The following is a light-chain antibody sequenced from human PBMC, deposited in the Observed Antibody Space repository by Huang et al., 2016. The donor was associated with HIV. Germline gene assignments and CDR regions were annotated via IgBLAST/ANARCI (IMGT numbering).Light chain of an antibody. CDR2: DAH. Sequence: IVLTQSPATLSLSPGERATLTCGASQSGSNNYLAWYQQKPGLAPRLLIYDAHVRATGIPDRFSGSGSGTDFTLTISRLEPEDFAMYYCQQYSTSSYTFGQGTKVDI. CDR3: QQYSTSSYT. V-gene: IGKV3D-20*01. J-gene: IGKJ2*01. CDR1: QSGSNNY.